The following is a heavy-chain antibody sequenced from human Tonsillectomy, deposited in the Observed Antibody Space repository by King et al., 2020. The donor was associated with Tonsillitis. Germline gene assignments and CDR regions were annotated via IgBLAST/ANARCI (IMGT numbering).Heavy chain of an antibody. CDR2: IISGGST. CDR1: GFTFTDCD. CDR3: ATLITARLDY. J-gene: IGHJ4*02. Sequence: VQLVESGGNLVQPGGSLTLSCAHSGFTFTDCDMNWVRQPPWKGLEWVSGIISGGSTYYADSVKGRFTISRDNSKNTLYLQMNSLRAEDTAVYYCATLITARLDYWGQGTLVTVSS. D-gene: IGHD6-6*01. V-gene: IGHV3-23*04.